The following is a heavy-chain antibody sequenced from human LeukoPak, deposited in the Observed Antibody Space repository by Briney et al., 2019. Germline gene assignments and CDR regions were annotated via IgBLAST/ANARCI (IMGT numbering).Heavy chain of an antibody. CDR2: INHNAEMI. J-gene: IGHJ4*02. Sequence: TGGSLRLSCEGSGFPFGSYVMGWVRQAPGKGLEWIAYINHNAEMIFYPDFVKGRFTISRDNPKKSLYLQMNALRYEDTAIYYCARDHDWAFDLWGQGTLVTVSS. D-gene: IGHD3-9*01. CDR1: GFPFGSYV. CDR3: ARDHDWAFDL. V-gene: IGHV3-48*02.